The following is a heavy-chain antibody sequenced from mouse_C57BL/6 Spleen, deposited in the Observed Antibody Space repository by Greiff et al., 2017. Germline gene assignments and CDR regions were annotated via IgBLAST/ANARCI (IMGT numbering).Heavy chain of an antibody. CDR3: TRKDYYGSTYYCDY. CDR1: GYKFNDYE. CDR2: IDPETGGT. V-gene: IGHV1-15*01. J-gene: IGHJ2*01. Sequence: VKLQESGAELVRPGASVTLSCKASGYKFNDYEMHWVKQTPVHGLEWIGAIDPETGGTAYTQKFKGKTILTADKSSSTAYMELRSLTSEVTAVYYCTRKDYYGSTYYCDYWGQGTTLTVSS. D-gene: IGHD1-1*01.